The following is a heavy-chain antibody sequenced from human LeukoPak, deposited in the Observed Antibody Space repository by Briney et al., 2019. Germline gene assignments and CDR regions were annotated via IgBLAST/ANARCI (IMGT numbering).Heavy chain of an antibody. V-gene: IGHV4-34*01. Sequence: PSETLSLTCGVYGGSFSGYYWSWIRQPPWKGLEWIGESNHGGSTNDNPSLKSRVTISVDTSKNQFSLKLSSVTAADTAVYYCARGVVGYCSSTSCLYNWFDPWGQGTPVTVSS. CDR1: GGSFSGYY. CDR3: ARGVVGYCSSTSCLYNWFDP. CDR2: SNHGGST. D-gene: IGHD2-2*01. J-gene: IGHJ5*02.